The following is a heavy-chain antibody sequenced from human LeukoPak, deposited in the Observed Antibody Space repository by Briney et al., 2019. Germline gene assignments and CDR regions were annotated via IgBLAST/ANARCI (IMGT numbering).Heavy chain of an antibody. D-gene: IGHD2-15*01. CDR1: GFTFTSYA. Sequence: GGSLRLSCAASGFTFTSYAMSWVRQAPGKGLEWVSTISGSGGSTYYADSVKGRSTISRDNSKNTLYLQMNSLRAEDTAMYYCVRDRGYCSGGTCYALWDYWGQGTLVTVSS. CDR3: VRDRGYCSGGTCYALWDY. CDR2: ISGSGGST. V-gene: IGHV3-23*01. J-gene: IGHJ4*02.